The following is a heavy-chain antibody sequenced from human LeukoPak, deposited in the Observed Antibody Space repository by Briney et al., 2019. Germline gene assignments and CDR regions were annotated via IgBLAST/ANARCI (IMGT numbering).Heavy chain of an antibody. J-gene: IGHJ4*02. D-gene: IGHD3-3*01. CDR1: GFTVSSNY. Sequence: PGGSLRLSCAASGFTVSSNYMSWVRQAPGKGLEWVPVIYSGGSTYYADSVKGRFTISRDNSKNTLYLQMNSLRAEDTAVYYCAKSSSITIFGVVDYWGQGTLVTVSS. CDR3: AKSSSITIFGVVDY. V-gene: IGHV3-53*01. CDR2: IYSGGST.